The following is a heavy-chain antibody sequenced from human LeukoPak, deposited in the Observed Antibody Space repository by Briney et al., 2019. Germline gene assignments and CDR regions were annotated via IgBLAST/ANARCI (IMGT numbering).Heavy chain of an antibody. CDR1: GFTFSNFA. D-gene: IGHD4-17*01. V-gene: IGHV3-33*01. CDR2: IWYDGSNK. CDR3: ARGVTTVDY. J-gene: IGHJ4*02. Sequence: GGSLRLSCGASGFTFSNFAMHWVRQAPGKGLEWVAVIWYDGSNKYYADSVKGRFTISRDNSKNTLYLQMNSLTAEDTAVYYCARGVTTVDYWGQGTLVTVSP.